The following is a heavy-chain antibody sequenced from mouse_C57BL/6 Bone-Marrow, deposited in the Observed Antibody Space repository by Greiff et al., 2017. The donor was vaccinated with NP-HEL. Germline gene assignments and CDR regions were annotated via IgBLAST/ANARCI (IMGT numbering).Heavy chain of an antibody. Sequence: EVQVVESEGGLVQPGSSMKLSCTASGFTFSDYYMAWVRQVPEKGLEWVANINYDGSSTYYLDSLKSRFIISRDNAKNILYLQMSSLKSEDTATYYCARVLRGYFDVWGTGTTVTVSS. CDR1: GFTFSDYY. J-gene: IGHJ1*03. CDR3: ARVLRGYFDV. CDR2: INYDGSST. V-gene: IGHV5-16*01. D-gene: IGHD1-1*01.